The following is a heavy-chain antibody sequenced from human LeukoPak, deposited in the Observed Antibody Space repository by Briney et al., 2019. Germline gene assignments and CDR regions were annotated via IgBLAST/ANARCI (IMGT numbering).Heavy chain of an antibody. J-gene: IGHJ4*02. V-gene: IGHV1-69*02. CDR3: ASPPINNYDSSGYYPY. Sequence: ASVKVSCKASGGTFSSYTISWVRQAPGQGLEWMRRIIPILGIANYAQKFQGTVTITADKSTSTAYMELSSLRSEDTAVYYCASPPINNYDSSGYYPYWGQGTLVTVSS. CDR2: IIPILGIA. CDR1: GGTFSSYT. D-gene: IGHD3-22*01.